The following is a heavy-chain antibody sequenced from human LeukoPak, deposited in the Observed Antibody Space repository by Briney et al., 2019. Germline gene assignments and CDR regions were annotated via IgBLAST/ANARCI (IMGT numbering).Heavy chain of an antibody. Sequence: GGSLRLSCAASGFTFSSYAMSWVRQAPGEGLEWVSYISSSGSTIYYADSVKGRFTISRDNAKNSLYLQMNSLRAEDTAVYYCARGRITGTLEYYFDYWGQGTLVTVSS. D-gene: IGHD1-7*01. CDR3: ARGRITGTLEYYFDY. J-gene: IGHJ4*02. CDR1: GFTFSSYA. CDR2: ISSSGSTI. V-gene: IGHV3-48*04.